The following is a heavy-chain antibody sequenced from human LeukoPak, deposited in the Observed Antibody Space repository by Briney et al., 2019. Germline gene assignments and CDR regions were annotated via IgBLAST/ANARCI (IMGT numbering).Heavy chain of an antibody. CDR3: ARDSRYCSGGSCYASNYYYGMDV. CDR2: IYTSGST. Sequence: SETLSLTCTISGGSISSYYWSWIRHPAPKGLEWIGRIYTSGSTNYNPSLKSRVTMSVDTTKNQFSLKPSSVTAADRAVYCCARDSRYCSGGSCYASNYYYGMDVWGQGTTVTVSS. J-gene: IGHJ6*02. V-gene: IGHV4-4*07. D-gene: IGHD2-15*01. CDR1: GGSISSYY.